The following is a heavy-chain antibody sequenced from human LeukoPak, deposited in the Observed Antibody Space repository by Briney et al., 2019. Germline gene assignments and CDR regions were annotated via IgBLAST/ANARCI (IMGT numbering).Heavy chain of an antibody. CDR1: GGTFSSYA. CDR3: ATFLYGSGSYYENWFDP. CDR2: IIPIFGTA. Sequence: SVKVSCKASGGTFSSYAISWVRQAPGQGLEWMGGIIPIFGTANYAQKFQGRVTITADESTSTAYMELSSLRSEDTAVYYCATFLYGSGSYYENWFDPWGQGTLVTVSS. D-gene: IGHD3-10*01. J-gene: IGHJ5*02. V-gene: IGHV1-69*13.